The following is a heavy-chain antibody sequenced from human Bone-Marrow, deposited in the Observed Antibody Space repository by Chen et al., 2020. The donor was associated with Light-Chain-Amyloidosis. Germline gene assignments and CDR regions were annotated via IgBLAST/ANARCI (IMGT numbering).Heavy chain of an antibody. J-gene: IGHJ3*02. CDR3: AKDISYDDILPGYPADAFDI. Sequence: EVQLVESGGGLLQRGGSLRLSCAASGFAFSSYAMSWVRQAPGKGMEWVSTIRVSAGCSYYGGSVKVLLTISRDNSKNALFLQMNSLRAEDTAVYYCAKDISYDDILPGYPADAFDIWGQGTMVTVSS. V-gene: IGHV3-23*04. CDR2: IRVSAGCS. D-gene: IGHD3-9*01. CDR1: GFAFSSYA.